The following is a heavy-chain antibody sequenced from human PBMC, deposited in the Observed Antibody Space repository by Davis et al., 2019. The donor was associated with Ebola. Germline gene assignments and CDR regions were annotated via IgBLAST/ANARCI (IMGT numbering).Heavy chain of an antibody. J-gene: IGHJ4*02. V-gene: IGHV1-24*01. CDR1: GYTLSDLS. CDR2: FDPEDGET. CDR3: ATDRDYGSGTYYPRY. D-gene: IGHD3-10*01. Sequence: AASVKVSCKVSGYTLSDLSMHWVRQAPGKGLEWMGGFDPEDGETVYAQKFQGRVTMTEDATTDTAHMELSSLRSEDTAVYYCATDRDYGSGTYYPRYWGQGTLVTVSS.